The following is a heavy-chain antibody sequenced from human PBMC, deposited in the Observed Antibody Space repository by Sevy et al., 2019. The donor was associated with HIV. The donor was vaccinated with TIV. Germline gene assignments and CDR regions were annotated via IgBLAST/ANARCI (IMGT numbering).Heavy chain of an antibody. CDR3: ARCVPLLGYCSSTSCPAYYYGMDV. V-gene: IGHV3-21*01. J-gene: IGHJ6*02. CDR1: GFTFSSYS. CDR2: ISSSSSYI. D-gene: IGHD2-2*01. Sequence: GGSLRLSCAASGFTFSSYSMNWVRQAPGKGLEWVSSISSSSSYIYYADSVKGRFTISRDNAKNSLYLQMNSLRAEDTAVYYCARCVPLLGYCSSTSCPAYYYGMDVWGQGTTVTVSS.